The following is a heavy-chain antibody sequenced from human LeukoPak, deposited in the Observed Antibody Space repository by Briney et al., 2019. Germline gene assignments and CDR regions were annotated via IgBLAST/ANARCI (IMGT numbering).Heavy chain of an antibody. CDR2: ISYDGSNK. CDR1: GFTFNSYG. CDR3: AKDHSSRGTGAFDI. J-gene: IGHJ3*02. Sequence: GRSLRLSCAASGFTFNSYGMHWVRQAPGKGLEWVAVISYDGSNKYYADSVKVRFTISRDNSKNTLYLQMNSLRAEDTAVYYCAKDHSSRGTGAFDIWGQGTMVTVSS. D-gene: IGHD6-13*01. V-gene: IGHV3-30*18.